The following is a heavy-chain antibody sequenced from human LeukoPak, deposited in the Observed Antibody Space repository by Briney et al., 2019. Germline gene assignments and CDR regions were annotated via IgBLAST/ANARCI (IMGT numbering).Heavy chain of an antibody. CDR3: ANTYYDILTGYFVR. CDR1: GYTFTGYY. J-gene: IGHJ4*02. V-gene: IGHV1-2*02. CDR2: INPNSGGT. D-gene: IGHD3-9*01. Sequence: ASVKVSCKASGYTFTGYYMHWVRQAPGQGLEWMGWINPNSGGTNYAQKFQGRVTMTRDTSISTAYMELSRLRSDDTAVYYCANTYYDILTGYFVRWGQGTLVTVSS.